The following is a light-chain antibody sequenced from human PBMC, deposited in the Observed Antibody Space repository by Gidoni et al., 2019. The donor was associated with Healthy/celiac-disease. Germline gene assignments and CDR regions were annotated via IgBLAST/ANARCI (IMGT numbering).Light chain of an antibody. Sequence: IVLPQSPATLSLSPGERATLTCRASQSVSSSYLAWYKQKPGQAPRLLIYGASSRATGIPDRFSGRGSGTDVTITISRLEPEDFAVYYCQQYGSSPQGTFGQGTKVEIK. J-gene: IGKJ1*01. CDR2: GAS. CDR1: QSVSSSY. V-gene: IGKV3-20*01. CDR3: QQYGSSPQGT.